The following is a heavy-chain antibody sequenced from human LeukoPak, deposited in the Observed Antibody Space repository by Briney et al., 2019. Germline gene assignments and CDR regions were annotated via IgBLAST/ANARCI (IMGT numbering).Heavy chain of an antibody. D-gene: IGHD5-24*01. CDR3: ARVQMATILDAFDI. V-gene: IGHV3-23*01. CDR2: ISGSGDST. CDR1: GFTFSSYG. Sequence: GGSLRLSCAASGFTFSSYGMSWVRQAPGKGLEWVSAISGSGDSTYYADSVKGRFTISRDNSKNTLYLQMNSLRAEDTAVYYCARVQMATILDAFDIWGQGTMVTVSS. J-gene: IGHJ3*02.